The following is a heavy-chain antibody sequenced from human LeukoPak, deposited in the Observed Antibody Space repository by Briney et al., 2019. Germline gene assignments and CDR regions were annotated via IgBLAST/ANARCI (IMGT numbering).Heavy chain of an antibody. CDR3: ARDRGADVFDF. D-gene: IGHD3-16*01. Sequence: GGSLRLSCAASGFTFSTYVMHWVRQAPGKGLEWVAVISFDGTNKYYADSVKGRFTISRDNSKNTLFLQMSRLRAEDTSVYYCARDRGADVFDFWGQGTLVTVS. J-gene: IGHJ4*02. CDR2: ISFDGTNK. CDR1: GFTFSTYV. V-gene: IGHV3-30-3*01.